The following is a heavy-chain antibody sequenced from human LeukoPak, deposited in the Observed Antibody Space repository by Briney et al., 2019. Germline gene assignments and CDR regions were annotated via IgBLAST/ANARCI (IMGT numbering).Heavy chain of an antibody. V-gene: IGHV3-23*01. D-gene: IGHD5-12*01. Sequence: GGSLRLSCAASGFTFSSYAMSWVRQAPGKGLEWVSAISGSGGSTYYADSVKGRFTISRDNSKNTLYLQMNGLRAEDTAVYYCAKDPSWLRSSSFDYWGQGTLVTVSS. CDR2: ISGSGGST. CDR1: GFTFSSYA. J-gene: IGHJ4*02. CDR3: AKDPSWLRSSSFDY.